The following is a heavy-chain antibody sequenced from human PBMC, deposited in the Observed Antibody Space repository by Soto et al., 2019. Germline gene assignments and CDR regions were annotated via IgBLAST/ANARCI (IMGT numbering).Heavy chain of an antibody. CDR1: GFTFSSFA. V-gene: IGHV3-30*04. D-gene: IGHD3-16*01. J-gene: IGHJ3*01. Sequence: QEILVESGGGVVQSGTSLRLSCAASGFTFSSFAMHWVRQAPGKGLEWVSVISFNGLSQFYADSVRGRVTVSRDNSKNTLYLQLDSLRPDDTAVYSCARGGRGLRGAFDVWGPGTEVSVS. CDR2: ISFNGLSQ. CDR3: ARGGRGLRGAFDV.